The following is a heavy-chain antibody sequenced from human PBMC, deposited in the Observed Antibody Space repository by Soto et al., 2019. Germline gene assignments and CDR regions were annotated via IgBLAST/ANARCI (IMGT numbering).Heavy chain of an antibody. CDR3: ARVLGAPLYYFDY. CDR2: IYQSGST. D-gene: IGHD1-26*01. Sequence: NPSETLSLTCPVSGYSISIGNYWGWIRQPPGKRLEWIWSIYQSGSTYYNPSLRSRATISVDTSKNQFSLKLSSVTAADTAVYYCARVLGAPLYYFDYWGPGTLVTVSS. J-gene: IGHJ4*02. V-gene: IGHV4-38-2*02. CDR1: GYSISIGNY.